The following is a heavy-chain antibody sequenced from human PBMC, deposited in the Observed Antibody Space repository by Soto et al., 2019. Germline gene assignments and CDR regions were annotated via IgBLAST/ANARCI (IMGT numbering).Heavy chain of an antibody. CDR3: ARGGDYYDSSGFGNHAFDI. CDR2: ISSSSSYI. CDR1: GFTFSSYS. Sequence: GGSLRLSCAASGFTFSSYSMNWVRQAPGKGLEWVSSISSSSSYIYYADSVKGRFTISRDNAKNSLYLQMNSLRAEDTAVYYCARGGDYYDSSGFGNHAFDIWGQGTMVTVSS. V-gene: IGHV3-21*01. J-gene: IGHJ3*02. D-gene: IGHD3-22*01.